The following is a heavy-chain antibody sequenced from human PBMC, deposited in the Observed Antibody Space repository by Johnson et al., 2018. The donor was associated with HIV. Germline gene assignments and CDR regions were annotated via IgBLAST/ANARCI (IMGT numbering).Heavy chain of an antibody. Sequence: QVQLVESGGGVVQPGRSLRLSCAASGFTVSSNYMSWVRQAPGKGLDWVAAISYDGSVQSSADSVKGRFTISSDNAKNSLYLQMTSLSAEDTAVYYCAKDRWLVETYDAFDIWGQGTMVTVSS. CDR1: GFTVSSNY. J-gene: IGHJ3*02. D-gene: IGHD6-19*01. CDR3: AKDRWLVETYDAFDI. V-gene: IGHV3-30*18. CDR2: ISYDGSVQ.